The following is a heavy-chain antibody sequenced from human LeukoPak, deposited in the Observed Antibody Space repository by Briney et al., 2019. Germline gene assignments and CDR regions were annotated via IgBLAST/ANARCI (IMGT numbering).Heavy chain of an antibody. J-gene: IGHJ5*02. V-gene: IGHV4-59*11. CDR2: LYNSGST. D-gene: IGHD2-15*01. CDR3: ARYCSGGTCYNWFDP. CDR1: GGSISSHY. Sequence: PSETLSLTCTVSGGSISSHYWSWIRQPPGKGLEWIGYLYNSGSTNYNPSLKSRVTISVHTSKSQLSLKLSSVTAADTAVYFCARYCSGGTCYNWFDPWGQGTLVTVSS.